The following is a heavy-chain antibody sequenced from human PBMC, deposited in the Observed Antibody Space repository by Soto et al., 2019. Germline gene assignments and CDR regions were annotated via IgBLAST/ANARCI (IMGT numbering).Heavy chain of an antibody. CDR3: ARDRGAYSSSSQPV. CDR2: IIPIFGTA. V-gene: IGHV1-69*01. J-gene: IGHJ3*01. Sequence: QVQLVQSGAEVKKPGSSVKVSCKASGGTFSSYAISWVRQAPGQGLEWIGGIIPIFGTANYAQKFQGRVTITADESTSTAYMELSSLRSEDTAVYYCARDRGAYSSSSQPVWGQGTMVTVSS. D-gene: IGHD6-6*01. CDR1: GGTFSSYA.